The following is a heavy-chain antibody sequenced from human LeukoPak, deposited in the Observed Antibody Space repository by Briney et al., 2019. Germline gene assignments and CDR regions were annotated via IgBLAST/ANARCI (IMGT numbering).Heavy chain of an antibody. Sequence: SETLSLTCTVSGGSISSYYWSWIRQPPGKGLEWIGYIYYSGSTNYNPSLKSRVTISVDTSKNQFSLKLSSVTAADTAVYYCARADSSGYHYEPYYYGMDVWGQGTTVTVSS. CDR2: IYYSGST. D-gene: IGHD3-22*01. J-gene: IGHJ6*02. CDR1: GGSISSYY. CDR3: ARADSSGYHYEPYYYGMDV. V-gene: IGHV4-59*01.